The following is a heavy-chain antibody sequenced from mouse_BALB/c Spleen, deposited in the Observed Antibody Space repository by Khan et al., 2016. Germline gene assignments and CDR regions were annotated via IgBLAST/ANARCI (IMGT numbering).Heavy chain of an antibody. J-gene: IGHJ4*01. CDR1: GFSLSASGMG. CDR2: ISWDDDK. V-gene: IGHV8-12*01. CDR3: ARRTGRSFHEAMDY. Sequence: QVTLKESGPGILQPSQTLNLTCSFSGFSLSASGMGVSWIRQPSGMALEWLAHISWDDDKRYNPSLKGPLTISKDTAGNLVFLTLTSLDSTDTATYYCARRTGRSFHEAMDYWGQGTSVTVSS. D-gene: IGHD1-1*01.